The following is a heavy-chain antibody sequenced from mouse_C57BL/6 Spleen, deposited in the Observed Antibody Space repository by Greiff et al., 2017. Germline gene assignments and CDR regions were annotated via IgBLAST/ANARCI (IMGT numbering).Heavy chain of an antibody. CDR2: ISYDGSN. Sequence: VQLQQSGPGLVKPSQSLSLTCSVTGYSITSGYYWNWIRQFPGNKLEWMGYISYDGSNNYNPSLKNRISITRDTSKNQFFLKLNSVTTEDTATYYCAREGLRRAMDYWGQGTSVTVSS. J-gene: IGHJ4*01. CDR1: GYSITSGYY. CDR3: AREGLRRAMDY. D-gene: IGHD2-4*01. V-gene: IGHV3-6*01.